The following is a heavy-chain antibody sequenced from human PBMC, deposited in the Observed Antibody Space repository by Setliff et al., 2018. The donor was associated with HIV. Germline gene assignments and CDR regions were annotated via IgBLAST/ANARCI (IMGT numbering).Heavy chain of an antibody. CDR2: INTNTGYP. Sequence: GASVKVSCKASGYTFTDYYMHWVRQDPGQGLEWMGWINTNTGYPTYAQAFRGRFVFSLGTSVSTAYLEISSLEAEDTAVYFCARVRTSYNFWVGDVFDPWGQGTLVTVSS. J-gene: IGHJ5*02. D-gene: IGHD1-1*01. CDR3: ARVRTSYNFWVGDVFDP. CDR1: GYTFTDYY. V-gene: IGHV7-4-1*02.